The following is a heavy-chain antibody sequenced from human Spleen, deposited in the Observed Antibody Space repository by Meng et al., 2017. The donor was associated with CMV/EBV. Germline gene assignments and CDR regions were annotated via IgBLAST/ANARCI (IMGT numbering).Heavy chain of an antibody. V-gene: IGHV4-38-2*02. Sequence: SETLSLTCIVSGDSISNGYYWGWIRQSPGKGLESIGNIYHSGKTYYNPSLKSRVTISVDTSKNQFSLNLTSVTAADTAVYYCAREGRYCSGTSCPHNWFDPWGQGTLVTVSS. CDR3: AREGRYCSGTSCPHNWFDP. J-gene: IGHJ5*02. D-gene: IGHD2-15*01. CDR1: GDSISNGYY. CDR2: IYHSGKT.